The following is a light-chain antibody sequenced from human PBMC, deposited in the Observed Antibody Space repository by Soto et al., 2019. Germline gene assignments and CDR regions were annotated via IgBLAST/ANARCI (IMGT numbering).Light chain of an antibody. CDR2: SNN. CDR1: SSNIGSHT. Sequence: QSVLTQPPSASGTPGQRVTISCSGSSSNIGSHTVNWYHQFPGTAPKVLIYSNNQRPSGVPDRFSGSKSGTSASLAISGLQSEDEADYYCASYAVTNIFVFGTGTKVTVL. V-gene: IGLV1-44*01. J-gene: IGLJ1*01. CDR3: ASYAVTNIFV.